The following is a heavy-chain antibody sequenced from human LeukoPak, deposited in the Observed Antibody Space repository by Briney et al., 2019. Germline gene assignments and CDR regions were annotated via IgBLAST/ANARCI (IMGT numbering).Heavy chain of an antibody. J-gene: IGHJ5*02. CDR2: ISHDGNSK. V-gene: IGHV3-30-3*01. CDR3: AKDSGVVAPNWFDP. D-gene: IGHD2-15*01. Sequence: PGGSLRLSCAASGLIIHWVRQAPGKGLEWVAAISHDGNSKYYADSVKGRFTISRDNSKNTLYLQMNSLRAEDTAVYYCAKDSGVVAPNWFDPWGQGTLVTVSS. CDR1: GLI.